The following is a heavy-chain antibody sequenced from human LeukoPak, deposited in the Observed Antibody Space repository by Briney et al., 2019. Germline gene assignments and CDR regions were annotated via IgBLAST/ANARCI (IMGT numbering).Heavy chain of an antibody. J-gene: IGHJ6*03. CDR3: AADRVQRRGYYYYMDV. CDR1: GFTFTSSA. CDR2: IVVGSGNT. Sequence: SVKVSCKASGFTFTSSAMQWVRQARGQRLECIGWIVVGSGNTNYAQKFQERVTITRDMSTSTAYMELSSLRSEDTAVYYCAADRVQRRGYYYYMDVWGKGTTVTVSS. V-gene: IGHV1-58*02. D-gene: IGHD6-13*01.